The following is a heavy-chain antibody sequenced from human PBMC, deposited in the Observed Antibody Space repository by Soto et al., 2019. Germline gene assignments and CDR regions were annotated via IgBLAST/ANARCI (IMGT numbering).Heavy chain of an antibody. V-gene: IGHV1-69*01. J-gene: IGHJ6*04. Sequence: QVQLEQSGAEVKKPGSSVKVSCKASGGTFRNSAISWVRQAPGQGLEWMGGIMPIFRTPDYAQKFQGRVTITADEATITAYRELSGLRSDDTAVYYCARDNDRPKLGGTCYYILDVWCNGTTVSVSS. CDR3: ARDNDRPKLGGTCYYILDV. CDR2: IMPIFRTP. CDR1: GGTFRNSA. D-gene: IGHD1-1*01.